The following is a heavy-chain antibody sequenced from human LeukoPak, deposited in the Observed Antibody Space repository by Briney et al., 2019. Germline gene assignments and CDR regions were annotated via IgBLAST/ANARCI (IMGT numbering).Heavy chain of an antibody. D-gene: IGHD1-20*01. CDR2: IWYDGSNK. CDR1: GFTFRSYG. Sequence: SGGSLRLSCAASGFTFRSYGMHWVRQAPGKGLEWVAVIWYDGSNKYYADSVKGRFTISRDNSKNTLYLQMNSLRAEDTAVYYCAKHSVTVPDNWFDPWGQGTLVTVSS. CDR3: AKHSVTVPDNWFDP. V-gene: IGHV3-33*06. J-gene: IGHJ5*02.